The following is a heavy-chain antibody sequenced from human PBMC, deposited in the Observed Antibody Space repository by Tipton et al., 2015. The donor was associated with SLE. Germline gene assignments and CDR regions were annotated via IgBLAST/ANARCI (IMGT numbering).Heavy chain of an antibody. D-gene: IGHD6-19*01. V-gene: IGHV4-34*01. CDR2: INHSGST. J-gene: IGHJ6*03. Sequence: TLSLTCAVYGGSFSGYYWSWIRQTPGKGLEWIGEINHSGSTNYNPSLKSRVTILVDTSKNQFSLKLSSVTAADTAVYYCARENRIAVAGYYYMDVWGKGTTVTVSS. CDR1: GGSFSGYY. CDR3: ARENRIAVAGYYYMDV.